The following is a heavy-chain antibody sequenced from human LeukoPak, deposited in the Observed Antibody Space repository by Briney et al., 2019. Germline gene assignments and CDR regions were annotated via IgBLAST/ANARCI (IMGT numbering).Heavy chain of an antibody. CDR1: GGSISSYY. Sequence: SETLSLTCTVSGGSISSYYWSWIRQPPGKGLEWIGYIYDSGSTNYNPSLKSRVTISVDTSKNQFSLKLSSVTAADTAVYYCARIDILTGYFNYWGQGTLVTVSS. V-gene: IGHV4-59*01. CDR3: ARIDILTGYFNY. CDR2: IYDSGST. D-gene: IGHD3-9*01. J-gene: IGHJ4*02.